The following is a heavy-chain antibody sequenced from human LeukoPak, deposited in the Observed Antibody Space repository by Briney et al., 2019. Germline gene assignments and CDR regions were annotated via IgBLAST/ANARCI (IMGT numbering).Heavy chain of an antibody. J-gene: IGHJ4*02. CDR1: GFIFNSYG. Sequence: GGSLRLSCAASGFIFNSYGMHWVRQAPGKGLEWVAFRSNKYYADSVKGRFTISRDNSKNTLYLQMNSLRVEDTAVYYCATLPYYYDSSGSYYFDYWGQGTLVTVSS. CDR3: ATLPYYYDSSGSYYFDY. CDR2: RSNK. V-gene: IGHV3-30*02. D-gene: IGHD3-22*01.